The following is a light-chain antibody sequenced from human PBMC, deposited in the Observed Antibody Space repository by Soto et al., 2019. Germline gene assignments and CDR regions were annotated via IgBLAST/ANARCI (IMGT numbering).Light chain of an antibody. J-gene: IGKJ1*01. CDR3: KQSHSTPWT. Sequence: DIQMTQSPSSLSASVGDRVTITCRASQTISSYLNWYQQKPGKAPKLLIFAASTLQSGVQSRFSGSGSGTDFTLTVRSLQPEDFATYYCKQSHSTPWTFGQGTKVDIK. CDR1: QTISSY. V-gene: IGKV1-39*01. CDR2: AAS.